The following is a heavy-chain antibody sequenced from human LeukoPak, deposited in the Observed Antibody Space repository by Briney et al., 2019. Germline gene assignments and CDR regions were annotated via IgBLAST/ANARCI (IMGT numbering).Heavy chain of an antibody. CDR3: ARDSGTWFYLQD. J-gene: IGHJ1*01. CDR1: GFSFGSYG. Sequence: GGSLRLSCAASGFSFGSYGMHWVRQAPGKGLEWVAFIRYGGSHQFYADSVRGRFTISRDNPKNTLYLQMNSLRGEDTAVYFCARDSGTWFYLQDWGQGALVTASS. V-gene: IGHV3-30*02. D-gene: IGHD2/OR15-2a*01. CDR2: IRYGGSHQ.